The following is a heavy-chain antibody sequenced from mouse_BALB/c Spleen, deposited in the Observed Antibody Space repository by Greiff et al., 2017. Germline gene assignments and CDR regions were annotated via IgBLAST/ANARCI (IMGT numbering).Heavy chain of an antibody. V-gene: IGHV2-4-1*01. Sequence: QVQLKESGPGLVQPSQSLSITCTVSGFSLTSYGVHWVRQSPGKGLEWLGVIWSGGSTDYNAAFISRLSISKDNSKSQVFFKMNSLQADDTAIYYCARNLRPAWFAYWGQGTLVTVSA. CDR3: ARNLRPAWFAY. CDR2: IWSGGST. D-gene: IGHD1-1*01. CDR1: GFSLTSYG. J-gene: IGHJ3*01.